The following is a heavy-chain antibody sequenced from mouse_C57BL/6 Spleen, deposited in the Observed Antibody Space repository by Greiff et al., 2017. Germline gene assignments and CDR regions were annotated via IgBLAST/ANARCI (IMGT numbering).Heavy chain of an antibody. Sequence: VQLQQSGAELARPGASVKMSCKAYGYTFTSYTMHWVKQRPGQGLEWIGYINPSSGYTKYNQKFKDKATLTADKSSSTAYMQLSSLTSEDSAVYYCSSAYDSNYGYAMDYWGQGTSVTVAS. CDR2: INPSSGYT. CDR3: SSAYDSNYGYAMDY. D-gene: IGHD2-5*01. V-gene: IGHV1-4*01. CDR1: GYTFTSYT. J-gene: IGHJ4*01.